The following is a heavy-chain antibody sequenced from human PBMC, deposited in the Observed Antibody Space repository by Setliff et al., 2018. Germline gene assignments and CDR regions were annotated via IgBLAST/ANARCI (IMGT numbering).Heavy chain of an antibody. CDR3: ARTTYGDSDYFDY. J-gene: IGHJ4*02. V-gene: IGHV4-39*01. Sequence: SETLSLTCTVSGGSISSSSYYWGWIRQPPGKGLEWIGSIYYSGSTYYNPSLKSRVTISVDTSKNQSSLKLSSVTAADTAVYYCARTTYGDSDYFDYWGQGTLVTVSS. CDR2: IYYSGST. D-gene: IGHD4-17*01. CDR1: GGSISSSSYY.